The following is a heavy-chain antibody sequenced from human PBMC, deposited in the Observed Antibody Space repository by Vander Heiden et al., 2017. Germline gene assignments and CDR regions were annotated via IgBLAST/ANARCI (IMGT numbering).Heavy chain of an antibody. D-gene: IGHD3-3*01. CDR2: IIPIFGTA. J-gene: IGHJ6*02. CDR1: GGHLSSYA. CDR3: ARECCDCWSGYYYYYYGMDV. Sequence: QVQLVQSGAEVKKPGSSVKVSCKASGGHLSSYAIIGVRQAPGQGLEWMGGIIPIFGTANYAQKFQGRVTITADESTSTAYMELSSLRSEDTAVYYCARECCDCWSGYYYYYYGMDVWGQGPTVNVAS. V-gene: IGHV1-69*01.